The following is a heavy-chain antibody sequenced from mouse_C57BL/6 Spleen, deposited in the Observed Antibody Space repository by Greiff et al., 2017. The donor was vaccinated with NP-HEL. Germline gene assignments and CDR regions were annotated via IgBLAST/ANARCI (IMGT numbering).Heavy chain of an antibody. V-gene: IGHV1-53*01. CDR2: INPSNGGT. J-gene: IGHJ1*03. D-gene: IGHD1-2*01. CDR1: GYTFTSYW. CDR3: ARLEGLRRLWYIDV. Sequence: QVQLQQPGTELVKPGASVKLSCKASGYTFTSYWMHWVKQRPGQGLEWIGNINPSNGGTNYNEKFKSKATLTVDKSSSTAYMQLSSLTSEDSAVYYCARLEGLRRLWYIDVWGTGTTVTVSS.